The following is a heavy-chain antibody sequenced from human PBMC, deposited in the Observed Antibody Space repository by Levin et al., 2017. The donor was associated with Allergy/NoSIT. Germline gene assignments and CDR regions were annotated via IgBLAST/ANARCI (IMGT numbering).Heavy chain of an antibody. D-gene: IGHD2-2*01. Sequence: ASVKVSCKASGYTFTGYYMHWVRQAPGQGLEWMGWINPNSGGTNYAQKFQGRVTMTRDTSISTAYMELSRLRSDDTAVYYCARINLGYCSSTSCYAFDYWGQGTLVTVSS. CDR3: ARINLGYCSSTSCYAFDY. J-gene: IGHJ4*02. V-gene: IGHV1-2*02. CDR2: INPNSGGT. CDR1: GYTFTGYY.